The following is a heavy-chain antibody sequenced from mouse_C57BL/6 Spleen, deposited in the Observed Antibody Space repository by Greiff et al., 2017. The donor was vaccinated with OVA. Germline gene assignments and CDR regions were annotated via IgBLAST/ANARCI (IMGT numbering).Heavy chain of an antibody. Sequence: EVQRVESGGGLVQPGASLRLSFSSSFFPFPSSSLSWVRQPPGKAPAWLALIRNKANGYTTEYTASVKGRFTISRDNSQNILYLQMNTLRAEDSATYYCVKALYYSNLHWYFDVWGTGTTVTVSS. CDR3: VKALYYSNLHWYFDV. J-gene: IGHJ1*03. D-gene: IGHD2-5*01. CDR1: FFPFPSSS. CDR2: IRNKANGYTT. V-gene: IGHV7-4*01.